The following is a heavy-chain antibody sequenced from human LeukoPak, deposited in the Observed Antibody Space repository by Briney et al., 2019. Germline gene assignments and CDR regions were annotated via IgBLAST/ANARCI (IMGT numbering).Heavy chain of an antibody. V-gene: IGHV1-69*05. CDR3: ARGPPNWGYDY. CDR2: IIPIFGTA. D-gene: IGHD7-27*01. Sequence: ASVKVSCKASGGTFSSYAISWVRQAPGQGLEWMGGIIPIFGTANYAQKFQGRVTMTRNTSISTAYMELSSLRSDDTAVYYCARGPPNWGYDYWGPGTLVTDSS. J-gene: IGHJ4*02. CDR1: GGTFSSYA.